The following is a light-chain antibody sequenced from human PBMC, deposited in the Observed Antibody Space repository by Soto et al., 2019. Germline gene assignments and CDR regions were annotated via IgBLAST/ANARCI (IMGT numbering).Light chain of an antibody. CDR1: QSSSSY. CDR2: AAS. J-gene: IGKJ4*01. Sequence: DIQMTQAPSSLSASVGDRVTITCRARQSSSSYLNWYQQKPGKAPKLLIYAASSLQSGVPSRFSGSGSGTDFTLTISSLQPEDFATYYCQQSYSTLLPFGGGTKVEIK. V-gene: IGKV1-39*01. CDR3: QQSYSTLLP.